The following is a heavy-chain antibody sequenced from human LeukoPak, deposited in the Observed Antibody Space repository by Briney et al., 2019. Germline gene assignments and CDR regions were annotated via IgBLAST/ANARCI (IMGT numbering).Heavy chain of an antibody. J-gene: IGHJ4*02. V-gene: IGHV3-74*01. Sequence: GGSLRLSCAASGFTFSNYWMHWVRQGPGKGLVWVSRIRDDGATTNYADSVRGRFTISRDNAKNTLYLQMNSLGAEDTAVYYCARGGRRGSGSYYFDNWGQGTLVPVSS. CDR1: GFTFSNYW. CDR3: ARGGRRGSGSYYFDN. D-gene: IGHD6-25*01. CDR2: IRDDGATT.